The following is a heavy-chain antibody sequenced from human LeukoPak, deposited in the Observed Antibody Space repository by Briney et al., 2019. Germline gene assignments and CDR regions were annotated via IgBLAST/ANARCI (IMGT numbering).Heavy chain of an antibody. CDR2: IYYSGST. J-gene: IGHJ2*01. CDR1: GGSISSYY. CDR3: ARQGGGFWYFDL. Sequence: PSETLSLTCTVSGGSISSYYWSWIRQHPGKGLEWIGYIYYSGSTNYNPSLKSRVTISVDTSKNQFSLKLSSVTAADTAVYYCARQGGGFWYFDLWGRGTLVTVSS. V-gene: IGHV4-59*08. D-gene: IGHD6-25*01.